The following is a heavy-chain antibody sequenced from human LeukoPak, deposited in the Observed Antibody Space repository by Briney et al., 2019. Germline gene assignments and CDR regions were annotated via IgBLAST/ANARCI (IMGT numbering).Heavy chain of an antibody. CDR3: VKGPYYYGSGASYAYFDY. CDR2: INWNGGST. V-gene: IGHV3-20*04. D-gene: IGHD3-10*01. CDR1: GFTFDDYG. J-gene: IGHJ4*02. Sequence: GGSLRLSCAASGFTFDDYGMSWVRQAPGKGLEWVSGINWNGGSTTYADSVKGRFTISRDNAKNSLYLQMNSLRTDDTALYYCVKGPYYYGSGASYAYFDYWGQGTLVTVSS.